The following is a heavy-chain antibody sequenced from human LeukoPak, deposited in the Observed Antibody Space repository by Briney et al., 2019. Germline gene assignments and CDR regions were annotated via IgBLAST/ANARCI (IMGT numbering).Heavy chain of an antibody. CDR1: GGSFSGYY. CDR3: AREAGSFDI. CDR2: INHSGST. Sequence: KSSETLSLTCAVYGGSFSGYYWSWIRQPPGKGLEWIGEINHSGSTNYNPSLKSRVTISVDTSKNQFSLKLSSVTAADTAVYYCAREAGSFDIWGQGTMVTVSS. J-gene: IGHJ3*02. V-gene: IGHV4-34*01. D-gene: IGHD1-26*01.